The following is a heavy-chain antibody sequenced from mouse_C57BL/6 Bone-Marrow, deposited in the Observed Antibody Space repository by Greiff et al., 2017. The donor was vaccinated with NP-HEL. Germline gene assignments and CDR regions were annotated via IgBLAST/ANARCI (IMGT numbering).Heavy chain of an antibody. CDR2: ISNLAYSI. D-gene: IGHD2-2*01. J-gene: IGHJ2*01. Sequence: EVKVVESGGGLVQPGGSLKLSCAASGFTFSDYGMAWVRQAPRQGPEWVAFISNLAYSIYYADTVTGRFTISRENAKNTLYLEMSSLRSEDTAMYYCARRSMVTTGYYFDYWGKGTTLTVAS. CDR1: GFTFSDYG. CDR3: ARRSMVTTGYYFDY. V-gene: IGHV5-15*01.